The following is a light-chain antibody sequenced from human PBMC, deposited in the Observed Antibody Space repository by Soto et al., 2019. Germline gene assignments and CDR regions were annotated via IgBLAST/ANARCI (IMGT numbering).Light chain of an antibody. V-gene: IGKV3-15*01. CDR1: QSVSNN. CDR3: QQYNNWPRT. J-gene: IGKJ1*01. CDR2: GAS. Sequence: ELVMTQSPATLSLSPGERGTLFCRASQSVSNNLAWYQQKPGQAPRLLIYGASTRATGIPARFSGSGSGTEFTLTISSLQSEDFAVYYCQQYNNWPRTFGQGTKVEIK.